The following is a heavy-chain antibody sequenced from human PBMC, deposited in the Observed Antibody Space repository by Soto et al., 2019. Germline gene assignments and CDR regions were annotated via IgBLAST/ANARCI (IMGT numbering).Heavy chain of an antibody. V-gene: IGHV3-33*01. CDR1: GFTFSSYG. Sequence: LRLSCAASGFTFSSYGMHWVRQAPGKGLEWVAVIWYDGSNKYYAGSVKGRFTISRDNSKNTLYLQMNSLRAEDTAVYYCARGPGQIAFDIWGQGTMVTVSS. CDR2: IWYDGSNK. J-gene: IGHJ3*02. CDR3: ARGPGQIAFDI.